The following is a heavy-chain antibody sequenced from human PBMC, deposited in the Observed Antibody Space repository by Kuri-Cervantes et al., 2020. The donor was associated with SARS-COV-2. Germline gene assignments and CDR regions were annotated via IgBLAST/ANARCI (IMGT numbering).Heavy chain of an antibody. D-gene: IGHD6-19*01. Sequence: SVKVSCKASGGTFSSYAISWVRQAPGQGLEWMGGIIPIFGTANYAQKFQGRVTITADESTSTAYMELSSLRSEDTAVYYCARVSPAVAWYYYYYMDVWGKGTTVTVSS. CDR2: IIPIFGTA. V-gene: IGHV1-69*13. CDR1: GGTFSSYA. CDR3: ARVSPAVAWYYYYYMDV. J-gene: IGHJ6*03.